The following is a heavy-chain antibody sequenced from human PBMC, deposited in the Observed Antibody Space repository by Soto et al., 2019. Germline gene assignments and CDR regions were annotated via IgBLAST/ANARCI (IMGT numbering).Heavy chain of an antibody. D-gene: IGHD3-22*01. J-gene: IGHJ1*01. CDR2: INPSGGST. CDR1: GYTFTSYY. V-gene: IGHV1-46*01. Sequence: ASVKVSCKASGYTFTSYYMHWVRQAPGQGLEWMGIINPSGGSTSYAQKFQGRVTMTRDTSTSTVYMELSSLRSEDTAVYYCARGLLVSRYYYDSSGSPYFQHWGQGTLVTVSS. CDR3: ARGLLVSRYYYDSSGSPYFQH.